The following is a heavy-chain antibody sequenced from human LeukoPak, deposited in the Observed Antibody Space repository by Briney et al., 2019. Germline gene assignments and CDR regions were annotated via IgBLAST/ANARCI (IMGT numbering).Heavy chain of an antibody. CDR2: IYYRGSS. D-gene: IGHD3-10*01. CDR1: GGSISGYY. V-gene: IGHV4-59*01. CDR3: ARGGVRGVTVDY. J-gene: IGHJ4*02. Sequence: PSETLSLTCTVSGGSISGYYWSWIRQPPGKGLEWIGNIYYRGSSNYNTYLKSRVTISVDTSKNQFSLRLSSVTAADTAVYYCARGGVRGVTVDYWGQGTLVTVSS.